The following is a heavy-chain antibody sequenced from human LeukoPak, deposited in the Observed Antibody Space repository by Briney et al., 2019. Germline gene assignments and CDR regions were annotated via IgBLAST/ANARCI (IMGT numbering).Heavy chain of an antibody. J-gene: IGHJ3*02. Sequence: LPGGSLRLSCAASGFTFSSYSMNWVRQAPGKGLEWISYIGSAIYYADSVKGRFTISRDNAKNSLYLQMNSLRAEDTAVYYCARDHAYAFDIWGQGTLVTVSS. CDR2: IGSAI. CDR3: ARDHAYAFDI. CDR1: GFTFSSYS. V-gene: IGHV3-48*01. D-gene: IGHD2-2*01.